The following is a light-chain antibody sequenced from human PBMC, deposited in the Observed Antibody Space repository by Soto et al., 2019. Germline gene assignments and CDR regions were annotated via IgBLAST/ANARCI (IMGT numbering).Light chain of an antibody. Sequence: EIVLTQSPGILCLSPGERATLSCRASQSVSNDFLAWYQQKPGQAPTLLLYGASTRATDVPDRFSGSGSGADFTLTISRLEPEDFAVYYCQQYGSSPPRTFGQGTTVDI. CDR1: QSVSNDF. CDR3: QQYGSSPPRT. J-gene: IGKJ1*01. V-gene: IGKV3-20*01. CDR2: GAS.